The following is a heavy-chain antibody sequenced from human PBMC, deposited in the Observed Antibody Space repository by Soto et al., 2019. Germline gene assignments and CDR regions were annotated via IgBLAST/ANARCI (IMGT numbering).Heavy chain of an antibody. CDR2: IIPILGSA. CDR3: ARFKVGTTTDYYYGMDV. CDR1: GDTFSNYA. J-gene: IGHJ6*02. V-gene: IGHV1-69*13. D-gene: IGHD1-26*01. Sequence: SVKVSCKASGDTFSNYAICWVRQAPGQGLEWIGGIIPILGSANYAQKFQGRVTISADGSTNTANLELSSLRSEDTAVYYCARFKVGTTTDYYYGMDVWGQGTRVTVSS.